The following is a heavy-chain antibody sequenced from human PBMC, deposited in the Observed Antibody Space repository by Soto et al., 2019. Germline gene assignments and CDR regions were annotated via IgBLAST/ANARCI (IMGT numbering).Heavy chain of an antibody. V-gene: IGHV3-23*01. D-gene: IGHD3-10*01. CDR1: GFTFSSYA. J-gene: IGHJ6*03. CDR2: ISGSGGST. CDR3: AKVPLGSGSYYKSKKSGDYYFYMDV. Sequence: EVQLLESGGGLVQPGGSLRLSCAASGFTFSSYAMSWVRQAPGKGLEWVSAISGSGGSTYYADSVKGRFTISRDNSKNTLDLQLNSRRAEDTAVYYCAKVPLGSGSYYKSKKSGDYYFYMDVWGQGTTVTVSS.